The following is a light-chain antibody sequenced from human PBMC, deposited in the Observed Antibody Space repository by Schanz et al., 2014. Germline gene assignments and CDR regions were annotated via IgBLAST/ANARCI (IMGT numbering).Light chain of an antibody. J-gene: IGLJ1*01. V-gene: IGLV2-14*02. Sequence: QSALTQPASVSGSPGQSITISCTGTSSDVGSTYLVSWYQHHPGQAPKLMILGGSIRPSGVSSRFSGSKSANTASLTISGLQAEDEADYYCSSYTRSSTYVFGTGTKLTVL. CDR2: GGS. CDR1: SSDVGSTYL. CDR3: SSYTRSSTYV.